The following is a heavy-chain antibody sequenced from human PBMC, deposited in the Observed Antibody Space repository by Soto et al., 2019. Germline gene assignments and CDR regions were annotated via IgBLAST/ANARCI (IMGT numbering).Heavy chain of an antibody. Sequence: EVQLLESGGGLVKRGGSLRLSCAASGFPFSSYVMAWVRQAPGKGLEWVSGISGGGSNTFYADSVKGRFTISRDNSNNTLLLQMNSLGAEDTAVYYCAKDSNKYSSSLRGRYFDYWGQGIGVTVSS. CDR2: ISGGGSNT. CDR1: GFPFSSYV. J-gene: IGHJ4*02. V-gene: IGHV3-23*01. CDR3: AKDSNKYSSSLRGRYFDY. D-gene: IGHD4-4*01.